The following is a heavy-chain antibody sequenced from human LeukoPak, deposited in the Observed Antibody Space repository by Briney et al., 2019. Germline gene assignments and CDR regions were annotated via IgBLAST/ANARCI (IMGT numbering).Heavy chain of an antibody. Sequence: GASVKVSCKASGYSSTNYGISWVRQAPGQGLEWMGWIHIYRGNTNYAQKFQGRVTMTRDTSISTAYMELSRLRSDDTAVYYCARDNAWGYCSGGSCPHYLDPWGQGTLVTVSS. D-gene: IGHD2-15*01. CDR3: ARDNAWGYCSGGSCPHYLDP. CDR2: IHIYRGNT. CDR1: GYSSTNYG. V-gene: IGHV1-2*02. J-gene: IGHJ5*02.